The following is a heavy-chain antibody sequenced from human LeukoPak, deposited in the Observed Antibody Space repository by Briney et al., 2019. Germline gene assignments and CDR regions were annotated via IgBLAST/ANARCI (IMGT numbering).Heavy chain of an antibody. D-gene: IGHD3-3*01. CDR3: ARDQYDTWSRRGNFDS. CDR2: LSGSGDST. CDR1: GLTFNSYA. Sequence: GGSLRLSCAASGLTFNSYAMSWVRQAPGKGLEWVSSLSGSGDSTYYADSVKGRFTISRDNTKNSLYLQMNSLRAEDTAVFYCARDQYDTWSRRGNFDSWGQGTLVIVSS. J-gene: IGHJ4*02. V-gene: IGHV3-23*01.